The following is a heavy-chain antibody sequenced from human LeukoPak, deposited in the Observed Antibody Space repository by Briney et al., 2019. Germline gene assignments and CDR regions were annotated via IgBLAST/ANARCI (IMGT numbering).Heavy chain of an antibody. CDR3: ARDNGRITMVRGVIIPDWFDP. V-gene: IGHV1-46*01. CDR1: GYTFTSYY. J-gene: IGHJ5*02. CDR2: INPSGGST. Sequence: ASVKVSCKASGYTFTSYYMHWVRQAPGQGLEWMGIINPSGGSTSYAQKFQGRVTMTRDTSTSTVYMELSSLRSEDTAVYYCARDNGRITMVRGVIIPDWFDPWGQGTLVTVSS. D-gene: IGHD3-10*01.